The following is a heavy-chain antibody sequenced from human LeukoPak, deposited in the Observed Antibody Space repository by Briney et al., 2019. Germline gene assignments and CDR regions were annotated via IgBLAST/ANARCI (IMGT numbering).Heavy chain of an antibody. CDR3: ARVYYDSSGYLSYFDY. V-gene: IGHV4-30-2*01. Sequence: SETLSLTCAVSGGSISSGGYSWSWIRQPPGKGLEWIGEIYHSGSTNYNPSLKSRVTISVDKSKNQFSLKLSSVTAADTAVYYCARVYYDSSGYLSYFDYWGQGTLVTVSS. D-gene: IGHD3-22*01. CDR2: IYHSGST. CDR1: GGSISSGGYS. J-gene: IGHJ4*02.